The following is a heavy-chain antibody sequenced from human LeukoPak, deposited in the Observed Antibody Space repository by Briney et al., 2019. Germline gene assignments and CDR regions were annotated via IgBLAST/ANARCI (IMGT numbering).Heavy chain of an antibody. CDR1: GYTFTSYH. V-gene: IGHV1-46*01. J-gene: IGHJ5*02. D-gene: IGHD3-3*01. CDR3: AREGVTIFGVVPTQTTKSPHRLDP. CDR2: INPSGGST. Sequence: GASVKVSCKASGYTFTSYHMHWVRQAPGQGLEWMGIINPSGGSTNYAQKFQGRVTMTRDMSTSTAYMELRSLRSEDTAVYYCAREGVTIFGVVPTQTTKSPHRLDPWGQGTLVTVSS.